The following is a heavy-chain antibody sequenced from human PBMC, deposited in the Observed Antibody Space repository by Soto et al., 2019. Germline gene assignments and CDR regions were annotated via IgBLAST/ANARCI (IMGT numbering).Heavy chain of an antibody. D-gene: IGHD3-10*01. CDR3: ARESTMVRGVIISWFDP. CDR2: INHSGST. J-gene: IGHJ5*02. Sequence: SETLSLTCAVYGGSFIGYYWSWIRQPPGKGLEWIGEINHSGSTNYNPSLKSRVTISVDTSKNQFSLKLSSVTAADTAVYYCARESTMVRGVIISWFDPWGQGTLVTVSS. CDR1: GGSFIGYY. V-gene: IGHV4-34*01.